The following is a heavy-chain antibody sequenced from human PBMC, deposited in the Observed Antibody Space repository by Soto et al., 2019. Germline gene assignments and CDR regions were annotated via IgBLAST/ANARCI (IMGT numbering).Heavy chain of an antibody. CDR2: ISFDGTKK. CDR3: AREDDYGYRYINYGMDV. V-gene: IGHV3-30-3*01. CDR1: GFTFNIYA. D-gene: IGHD4-17*01. J-gene: IGHJ6*02. Sequence: GGSLRLSCAASGFTFNIYALHWVRQAPGKGLEWVAVISFDGTKKYYSDSVKGRFTISRDNLKNTLYLQMNNLRVEDAALYFCAREDDYGYRYINYGMDVWGQGTTVTAP.